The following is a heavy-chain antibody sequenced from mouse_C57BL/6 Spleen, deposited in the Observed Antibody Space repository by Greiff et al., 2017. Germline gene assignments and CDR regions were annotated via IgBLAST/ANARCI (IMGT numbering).Heavy chain of an antibody. D-gene: IGHD1-1*02. V-gene: IGHV1-42*01. CDR3: ARYGYSEAMDY. Sequence: VQLQQSGPELVKPGASVKISCKASGYSFTGYYMNWVKQSPETSLEWIGEINPSTGGTTYNQKFKAKATLAVDKSSSTAYMQLKSLTSEDSAVYYCARYGYSEAMDYWGQGTSVTVSS. CDR2: INPSTGGT. J-gene: IGHJ4*01. CDR1: GYSFTGYY.